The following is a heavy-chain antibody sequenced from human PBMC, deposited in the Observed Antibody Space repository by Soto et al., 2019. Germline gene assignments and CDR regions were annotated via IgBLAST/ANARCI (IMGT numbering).Heavy chain of an antibody. CDR3: ARETTVTTSPRFYWYFDL. D-gene: IGHD4-17*01. J-gene: IGHJ2*01. CDR2: ISAYNGNT. V-gene: IGHV1-18*01. Sequence: QVQLVQSGAEVKKPGASVKVSCKASGYTFTSYGISWVRQAPGQGLEWMGWISAYNGNTNYAQKLQDRVTMTTDTSTSTAYMELRSLRSDDTAVYYCARETTVTTSPRFYWYFDLWGRGTLVTVSS. CDR1: GYTFTSYG.